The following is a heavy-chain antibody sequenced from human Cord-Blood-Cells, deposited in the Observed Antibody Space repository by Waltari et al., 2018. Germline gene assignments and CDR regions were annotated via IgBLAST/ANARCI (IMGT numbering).Heavy chain of an antibody. CDR3: ARHDYDFWSGYYPHYYYYGMDV. CDR2: IYYSGST. D-gene: IGHD3-3*01. J-gene: IGHJ6*02. V-gene: IGHV4-39*01. CDR1: GCSISSSSYY. Sequence: QLQLQESGPGLVKPSETLSLTCTVSGCSISSSSYYWGWIRQPPGKGLEWIGSIYYSGSTYYNPSLKSRVTISVDTSKNQFSLKLSSVTAADTAVYYCARHDYDFWSGYYPHYYYYGMDVWGQGTTVTVSS.